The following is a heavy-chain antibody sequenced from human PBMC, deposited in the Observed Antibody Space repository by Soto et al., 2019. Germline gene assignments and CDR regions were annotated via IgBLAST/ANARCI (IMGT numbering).Heavy chain of an antibody. D-gene: IGHD1-26*01. J-gene: IGHJ2*01. CDR1: GGTFSRYA. Sequence: QVQLVQSVAEVKKPGSSVKVSCKASGGTFSRYAVSWVRQAPGQGLEWLGGIIPMSGTTNYAQKFQGRVTITVDESTTTVHMELSSLRSADTGVYYWASRSGSYHWWFDLWCRGTLVTVSS. V-gene: IGHV1-69*01. CDR3: ASRSGSYHWWFDL. CDR2: IIPMSGTT.